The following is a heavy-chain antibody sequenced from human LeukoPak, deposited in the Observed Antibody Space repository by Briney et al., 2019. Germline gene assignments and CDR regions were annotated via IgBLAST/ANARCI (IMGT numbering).Heavy chain of an antibody. J-gene: IGHJ4*02. CDR2: INPNSGGT. CDR3: ARSYSSSWYIGY. CDR1: GYTFTGYY. D-gene: IGHD6-13*01. Sequence: ASVKVSCKASGYTFTGYYMHWVRRAPGQGLEWMGWINPNSGGTNYAQKFQGRVTMTRDTSISTAYMELSRLRSDDTAVYYCARSYSSSWYIGYWGQGTLVTVSS. V-gene: IGHV1-2*02.